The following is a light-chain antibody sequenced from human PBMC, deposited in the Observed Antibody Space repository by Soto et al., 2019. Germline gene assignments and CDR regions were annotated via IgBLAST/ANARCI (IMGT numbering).Light chain of an antibody. V-gene: IGLV3-21*04. CDR2: YDS. CDR1: NIGSKS. Sequence: ELTQPPSVSVAPGKTARITCGGNNIGSKSVHWYQQKPGQAPVLVIYYDSDRPSGIPERFSGSNSGNTATLTISRVEAGDEADYYCQVWDSSSDPRGVFGTGTKLTVL. J-gene: IGLJ1*01. CDR3: QVWDSSSDPRGV.